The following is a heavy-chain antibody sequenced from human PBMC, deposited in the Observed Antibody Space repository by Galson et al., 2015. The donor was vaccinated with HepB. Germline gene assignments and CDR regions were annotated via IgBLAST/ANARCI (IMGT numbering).Heavy chain of an antibody. CDR2: IIPIFGTA. CDR1: GGTFSSYA. J-gene: IGHJ4*02. D-gene: IGHD5-12*01. V-gene: IGHV1-69*06. CDR3: ARPMDIVATSLDY. Sequence: SVKVSCKASGGTFSSYAISWVRQAPGQGLEWMGGIIPIFGTANYAQKFQGRVTITADKSTSTAYMELSSLKASDTAMYYCARPMDIVATSLDYWGQGTLVTVSS.